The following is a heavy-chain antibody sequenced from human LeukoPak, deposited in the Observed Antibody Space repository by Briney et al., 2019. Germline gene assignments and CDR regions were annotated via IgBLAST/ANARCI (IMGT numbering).Heavy chain of an antibody. V-gene: IGHV3-23*01. CDR2: IYDDNT. CDR3: AKTRPLDSSSWPHGDY. D-gene: IGHD6-13*01. Sequence: VSLRLSCAASGFTVSAYAMAWVRQAPGKGLEWVSTIYDDNTYYADSVKGRFAISTDNSKNTLYLQMNSLRAEDTAVYYCAKTRPLDSSSWPHGDYWGQGTLVTVSS. CDR1: GFTVSAYA. J-gene: IGHJ4*02.